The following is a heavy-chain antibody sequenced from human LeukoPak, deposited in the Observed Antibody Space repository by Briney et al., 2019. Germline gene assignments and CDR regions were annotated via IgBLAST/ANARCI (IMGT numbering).Heavy chain of an antibody. D-gene: IGHD3-10*01. V-gene: IGHV3-48*01. Sequence: PGRSLRLSCAASGFTFSSYSMNWVRQAPGKGLEWVSYISSSSSTIYYADSVKGRFTISRDNAKNSLYLQMNSLRAEDTAVYYCARGGLLWFGESKTAPLNYYYYYGMDVWGQGTTVTVSS. CDR2: ISSSSSTI. J-gene: IGHJ6*02. CDR1: GFTFSSYS. CDR3: ARGGLLWFGESKTAPLNYYYYYGMDV.